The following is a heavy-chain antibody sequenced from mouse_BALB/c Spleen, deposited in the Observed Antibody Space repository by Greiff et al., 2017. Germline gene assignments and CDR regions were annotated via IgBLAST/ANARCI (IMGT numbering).Heavy chain of an antibody. CDR3: ARRGWTSLPYYYAMDY. CDR1: GYTFTSYW. CDR2: INPSTGYT. Sequence: QVQLQQSGAELAKPGASVKMSCKASGYTFTSYWMHWVKQRPGQGLEWIGYINPSTGYTEYNQKFKDKATLTADKSSSTAYMQLSSLTSEDSAVYYCARRGWTSLPYYYAMDYWGQGTSVTVSS. D-gene: IGHD2-3*01. J-gene: IGHJ4*01. V-gene: IGHV1-7*01.